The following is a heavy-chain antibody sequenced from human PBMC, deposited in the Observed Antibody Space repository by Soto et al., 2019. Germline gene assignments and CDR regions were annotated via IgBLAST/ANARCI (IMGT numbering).Heavy chain of an antibody. CDR3: ATPSGPYCSGGSCYIFDI. CDR1: GCTFSSYA. V-gene: IGHV1-69*13. J-gene: IGHJ3*02. D-gene: IGHD2-15*01. CDR2: IIPIFGTA. Sequence: VASAKVSCKASGCTFSSYAISWVRQAPGQGLEWMGGIIPIFGTANYAQKFQGRVTITADESTSTAYMGLSSLRSEDTAVYYCATPSGPYCSGGSCYIFDIWGQGTMVT.